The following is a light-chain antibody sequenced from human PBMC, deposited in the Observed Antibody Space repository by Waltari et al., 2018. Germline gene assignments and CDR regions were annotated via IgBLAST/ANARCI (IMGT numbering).Light chain of an antibody. V-gene: IGKV1-33*01. CDR3: QQYANLPLT. J-gene: IGKJ4*01. Sequence: DSPMTQSPSSLSASVGERVTITCQASPDSKKNLNWFQQKPGKAPQVLIFDASNSQAAVPSRFSGSGSGTDFAFTISSLQPEDIGTYFCQQYANLPLTFGGGTRVEIK. CDR2: DAS. CDR1: PDSKKN.